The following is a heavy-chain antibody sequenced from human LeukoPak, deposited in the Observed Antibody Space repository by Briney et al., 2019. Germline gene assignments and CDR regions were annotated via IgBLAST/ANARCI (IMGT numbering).Heavy chain of an antibody. D-gene: IGHD3-3*01. Sequence: PGGSLRLSCAASGFTFSSYSMNWVSQAPGKGLEWVSSISSSSSYIYYADSVKGRFTISRDNAKNSLYLQMNSLRAEDTAVYYCARGGWSGHPNYYYYGMDVWGQGTTVTVSS. V-gene: IGHV3-21*01. CDR3: ARGGWSGHPNYYYYGMDV. CDR2: ISSSSSYI. CDR1: GFTFSSYS. J-gene: IGHJ6*02.